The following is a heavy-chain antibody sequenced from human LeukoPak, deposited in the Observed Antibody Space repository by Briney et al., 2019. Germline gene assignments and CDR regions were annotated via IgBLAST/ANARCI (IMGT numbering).Heavy chain of an antibody. CDR1: GFTFSSYA. Sequence: PGGSLRLSCAASGFTFSSYAMNWVRQAPGKGLEWVSAISGSGGSTYYADSVEGRFNISRDNSKSTLYLQMNSLRAEDTAVYYCAKHQYYGSGSWYYWGQGTLVTVSS. V-gene: IGHV3-23*01. CDR3: AKHQYYGSGSWYY. D-gene: IGHD3-10*01. J-gene: IGHJ4*02. CDR2: ISGSGGST.